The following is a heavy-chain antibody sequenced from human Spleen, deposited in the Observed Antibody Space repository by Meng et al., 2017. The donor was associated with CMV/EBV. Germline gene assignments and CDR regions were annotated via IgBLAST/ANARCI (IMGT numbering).Heavy chain of an antibody. V-gene: IGHV4-30-4*08. J-gene: IGHJ4*02. CDR2: IYYNGSP. Sequence: CPFSGGSIRSGDYYWSWIRQPPGKGLEWIGYIYYNGSPYYNPPLQSRVSISVDTSKNHFSLKLNSVTAADTAVYYCVRDIGGLGKIDSWGQGTLVTVSS. D-gene: IGHD5-12*01. CDR1: GGSIRSGDYY. CDR3: VRDIGGLGKIDS.